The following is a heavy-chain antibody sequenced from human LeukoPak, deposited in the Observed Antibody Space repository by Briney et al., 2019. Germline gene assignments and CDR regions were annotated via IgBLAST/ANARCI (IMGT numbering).Heavy chain of an antibody. CDR3: ARGSDHYDSSGYRYFDL. CDR1: GGSIRSYF. Sequence: SETLSLTCTVSGGSIRSYFWRWIRQPPGKGLEWIGYIYYSGSTNYNPSLKSRVTISVDTSKNQFSLKLSSVTAADTAVYYCARGSDHYDSSGYRYFDLWGRGTLATVSS. D-gene: IGHD3-22*01. CDR2: IYYSGST. V-gene: IGHV4-59*01. J-gene: IGHJ2*01.